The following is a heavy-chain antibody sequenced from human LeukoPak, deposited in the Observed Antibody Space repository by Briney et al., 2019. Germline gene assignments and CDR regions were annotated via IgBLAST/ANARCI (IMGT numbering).Heavy chain of an antibody. J-gene: IGHJ6*02. V-gene: IGHV3-33*01. CDR2: IWYDGSNK. Sequence: QPGGSLRLSCAASGFTFSSYCMHWVRQAPGKGLEWVAVIWYDGSNKYYADSVKGRFTISRDNSKNTLYLQMNSLRAEDTAVYYCATEGHSGYDTLLADYYYGMDVWGQGTTVTVSS. D-gene: IGHD5-12*01. CDR1: GFTFSSYC. CDR3: ATEGHSGYDTLLADYYYGMDV.